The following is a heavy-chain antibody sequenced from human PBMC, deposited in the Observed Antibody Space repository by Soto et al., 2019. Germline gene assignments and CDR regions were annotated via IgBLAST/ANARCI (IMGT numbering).Heavy chain of an antibody. J-gene: IGHJ5*02. CDR3: AIVPVPGDNWFDP. V-gene: IGHV4-31*03. Sequence: SETLSLTCTVSGGSISSGGYYWSWIRQHPGKGLEWIGYIYYSGSTYYDPSLKSRVTISVDTSKNQFSLKLSSVTAADTAVYYCAIVPVPGDNWFDPWGQGTLVTVSS. D-gene: IGHD1-1*01. CDR1: GGSISSGGYY. CDR2: IYYSGST.